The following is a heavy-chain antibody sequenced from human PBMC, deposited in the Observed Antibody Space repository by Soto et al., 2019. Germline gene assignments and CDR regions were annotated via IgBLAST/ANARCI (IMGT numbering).Heavy chain of an antibody. CDR2: TYFRSKWYN. V-gene: IGHV6-1*01. D-gene: IGHD5-12*01. Sequence: PSQTLSLTCAISGGSVSSNTASWNWIRQSPSRGLEWLGRTYFRSKWYNDYAVSVKSRIIINPDTSNNQFSLQLNSVTPEDTAVYFCAKGENLGPKTGYAFDPWGQGIMVTVSS. J-gene: IGHJ5*02. CDR3: AKGENLGPKTGYAFDP. CDR1: GGSVSSNTAS.